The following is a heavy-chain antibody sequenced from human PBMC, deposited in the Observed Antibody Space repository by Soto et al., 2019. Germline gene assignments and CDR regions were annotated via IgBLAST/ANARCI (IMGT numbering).Heavy chain of an antibody. CDR3: ARDLTTSYGILTGYQTPYYYGMDV. Sequence: ASVKVSCKASGYTFTGYYMHWVRQAPGQGLEWMGWINPNSGGTNYAQKFQGRVTMTRDTSISTAYMELSRLRSDDTAVYYCARDLTTSYGILTGYQTPYYYGMDVWGQGTTVTVSS. CDR2: INPNSGGT. CDR1: GYTFTGYY. J-gene: IGHJ6*02. V-gene: IGHV1-2*02. D-gene: IGHD3-9*01.